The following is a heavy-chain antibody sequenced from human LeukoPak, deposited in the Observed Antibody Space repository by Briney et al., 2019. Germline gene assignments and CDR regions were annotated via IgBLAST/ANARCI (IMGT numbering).Heavy chain of an antibody. CDR2: VSGSRGST. V-gene: IGHV3-23*01. Sequence: GGSLRPSCTASGSTLSNYAMGWVRQPPGKGLEWVPAVSGSRGSTYYAASVKGRFTISRDNSKNKLYLQMNSLRAEDTAVYYCATVWFRRFDYWGQGILVTVSS. D-gene: IGHD3-16*01. J-gene: IGHJ4*02. CDR1: GSTLSNYA. CDR3: ATVWFRRFDY.